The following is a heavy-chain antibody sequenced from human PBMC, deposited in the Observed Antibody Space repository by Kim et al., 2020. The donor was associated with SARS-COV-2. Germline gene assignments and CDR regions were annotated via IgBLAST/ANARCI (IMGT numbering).Heavy chain of an antibody. J-gene: IGHJ1*01. CDR3: ATGFYNIFTGFYDEYFQ. D-gene: IGHD3-9*01. Sequence: GGSLRLSCAASGFTFSNYAMNWVRQAPGKGLEWVSDVSGSGDNTHYADSGKGRFSISRDNSKNMLYLQMNSLRAEDTAVYYCATGFYNIFTGFYDEYFQ. V-gene: IGHV3-23*01. CDR1: GFTFSNYA. CDR2: VSGSGDNT.